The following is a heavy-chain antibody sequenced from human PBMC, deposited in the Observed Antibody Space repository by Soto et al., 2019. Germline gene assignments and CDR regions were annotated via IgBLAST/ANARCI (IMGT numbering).Heavy chain of an antibody. CDR2: INSDGSST. D-gene: IGHD6-6*01. CDR1: GFTFSSYW. J-gene: IGHJ6*02. CDR3: ARRGELPIAARSGYYYGMDV. V-gene: IGHV3-74*01. Sequence: GSLRLSCAASGFTFSSYWMHWVRQAPGKGLVWVSRINSDGSSTSYADSVKGRFTISRDNAKNTLYLQMNSLRAEDTAVYYRARRGELPIAARSGYYYGMDVWGQGTTVTVSS.